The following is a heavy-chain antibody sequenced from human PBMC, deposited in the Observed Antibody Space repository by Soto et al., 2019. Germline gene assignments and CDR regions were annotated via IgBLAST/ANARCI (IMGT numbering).Heavy chain of an antibody. J-gene: IGHJ6*02. D-gene: IGHD3-22*01. CDR1: GGSISSGGYY. CDR2: IYYSGST. Sequence: PSETLSLTCTVSGGSISSGGYYWSWIRQHPGKGLEWIGYIYYSGSTYYNPSLKSRVTISVDTSKNQFSLKLSSVTAADTAVYYCARDFRSGYYFSYYYGTDVWGQGTTVTVSS. CDR3: ARDFRSGYYFSYYYGTDV. V-gene: IGHV4-31*03.